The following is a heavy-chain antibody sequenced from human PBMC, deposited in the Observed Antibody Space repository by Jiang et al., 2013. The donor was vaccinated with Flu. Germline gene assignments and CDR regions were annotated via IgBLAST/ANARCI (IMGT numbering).Heavy chain of an antibody. Sequence: TFTGYYMHWVRQAPGQGLEWMGWINPNSGGTNYAQKFQGWVTMTRDTSISTVYMELSSLRSEDTAVYYCATARYSTIGFDPWGQGTLVTVSS. CDR1: TFTGYY. D-gene: IGHD6-13*01. CDR2: INPNSGGT. CDR3: ATARYSTIGFDP. V-gene: IGHV1-2*04. J-gene: IGHJ5*02.